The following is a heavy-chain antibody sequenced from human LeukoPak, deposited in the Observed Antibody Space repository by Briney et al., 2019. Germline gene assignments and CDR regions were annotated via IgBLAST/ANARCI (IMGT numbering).Heavy chain of an antibody. J-gene: IGHJ4*02. D-gene: IGHD4/OR15-4a*01. V-gene: IGHV1-2*02. CDR1: GYTFTAYE. CDR3: AREEDCGPLRCSYDY. CDR2: INPNSGGT. Sequence: GASVKVSFKASGYTFTAYEIHWVRQAPGQGLEYMGWINPNSGGTNHTQKFQGRVTITRDSSVSTAYMELSRLRSDDTAVYYCAREEDCGPLRCSYDYWGQGTLVTVSS.